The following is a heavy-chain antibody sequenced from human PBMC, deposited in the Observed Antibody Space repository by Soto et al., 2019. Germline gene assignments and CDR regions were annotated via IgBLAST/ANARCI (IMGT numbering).Heavy chain of an antibody. D-gene: IGHD3-3*01. CDR3: ARASRNYDFWSGYSGGYYYYGMDV. V-gene: IGHV1-8*01. Sequence: QVQLVQSGAEVKKPGASVKVSCKASGYTFTSYDINWVRQATGQGLEWMGWMNPNSGNTGYAQKFQGRVTMTRNTSIRTAYMELSSLRSEDTAVYYCARASRNYDFWSGYSGGYYYYGMDVWGQGTTVTVSS. CDR2: MNPNSGNT. J-gene: IGHJ6*02. CDR1: GYTFTSYD.